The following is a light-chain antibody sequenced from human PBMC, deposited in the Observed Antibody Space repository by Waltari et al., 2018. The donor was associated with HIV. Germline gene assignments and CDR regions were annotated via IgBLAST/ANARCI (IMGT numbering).Light chain of an antibody. CDR2: GAS. Sequence: DIVLTQSPATLSVSPGDRATLSCRASQSVNSNLAWYQQKPGQAPRLLIYGASTRATGIPARFSGSGSGTEFTLTISSLQSEDFAVYYCQHYNNWPPWTFGQGTQLEIK. CDR1: QSVNSN. J-gene: IGKJ2*02. CDR3: QHYNNWPPWT. V-gene: IGKV3-15*01.